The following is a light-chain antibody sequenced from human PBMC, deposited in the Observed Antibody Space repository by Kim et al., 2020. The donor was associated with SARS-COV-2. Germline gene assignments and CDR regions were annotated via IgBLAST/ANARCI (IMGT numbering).Light chain of an antibody. Sequence: QSVLTQPASVSGSPGQSITISCTGTSGDVGTYNLVSWYQHHPGKAPKLMIYEVSKRPSGVSNRFSGSKSGNTASLTISGLQAEDEADYHCCSYAGSSPVFGGGTQLTVL. CDR2: EVS. V-gene: IGLV2-23*02. CDR1: SGDVGTYNL. J-gene: IGLJ2*01. CDR3: CSYAGSSPV.